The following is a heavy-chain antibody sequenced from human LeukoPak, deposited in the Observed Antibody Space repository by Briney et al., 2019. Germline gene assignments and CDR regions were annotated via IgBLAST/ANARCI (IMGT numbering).Heavy chain of an antibody. V-gene: IGHV3-23*01. CDR3: AKGPFMWGYYFDY. CDR2: ISGSGGST. D-gene: IGHD2-21*01. CDR1: GLTFSTYG. J-gene: IGHJ4*02. Sequence: PGGSLRLSCAGPGLTFSTYGMSWVRQAPGKGLEWVSAISGSGGSTYYADSVKGRFTISRDNSKNTLYLQMNSLRAEDTAVYYCAKGPFMWGYYFDYWGQGTLVTVSS.